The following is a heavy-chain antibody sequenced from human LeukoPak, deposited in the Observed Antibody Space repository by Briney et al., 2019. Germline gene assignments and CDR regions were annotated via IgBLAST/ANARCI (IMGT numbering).Heavy chain of an antibody. CDR3: AKDRPNYYESNGHYYRLNGDY. J-gene: IGHJ4*02. CDR1: GFTFSYYA. CDR2: LSSSGDIT. Sequence: GRSLRLSCAASGFTFSYYAMSWVRQAPRKGLEWVSALSSSGDITFYTDPVKGRFTISRDNSKNTLYLQMNSLRAEDTAVYYCAKDRPNYYESNGHYYRLNGDYWGQGTLVTVSS. D-gene: IGHD3-22*01. V-gene: IGHV3-23*01.